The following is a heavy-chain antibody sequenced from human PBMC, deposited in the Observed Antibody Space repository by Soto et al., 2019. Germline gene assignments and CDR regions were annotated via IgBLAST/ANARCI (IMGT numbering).Heavy chain of an antibody. CDR2: IYSNDDK. D-gene: IGHD3-10*01. V-gene: IGHV2-5*01. J-gene: IGHJ6*02. CDR1: GFSLSTSGVG. CDR3: THMRGSGLYGRDV. Sequence: QITLRASGPTLVKPTQTLTLTCTFSGFSLSTSGVGVGWVRQPPGQALEWLALIYSNDDKRFSSSLKSRLTITKDTSKNKGVLTMTNMDPVDTATYDCTHMRGSGLYGRDVWGQGTTVTVSS.